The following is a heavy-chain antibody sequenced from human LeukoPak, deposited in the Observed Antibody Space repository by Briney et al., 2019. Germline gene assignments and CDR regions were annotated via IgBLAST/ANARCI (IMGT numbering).Heavy chain of an antibody. CDR1: GGSISSTSYY. CDR3: ARQVLLAFDY. V-gene: IGHV4-39*01. D-gene: IGHD3-10*01. J-gene: IGHJ4*02. CDR2: VFYTGST. Sequence: PSETLSLTCSVSGGSISSTSYYWDSIRQPPGKGLEWIGTVFYTGSTYYNPSLKGRVTISVDTSNNQFSLKLSSVTAADTALYYCARQVLLAFDYWGQGALVRVSS.